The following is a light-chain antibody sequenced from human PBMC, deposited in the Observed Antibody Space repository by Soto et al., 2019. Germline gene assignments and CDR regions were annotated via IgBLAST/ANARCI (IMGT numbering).Light chain of an antibody. CDR2: GAS. J-gene: IGKJ1*01. Sequence: IVMPQSPSTLSVSPGERSTVSCRAGQSINNDLGWYQQKPGQAPRLLIYGASTRATGIPARFSGSGSGTEFTLTISSVQSEDFAVYFCQQYNNWPTFGQGTKVDIK. CDR3: QQYNNWPT. CDR1: QSINND. V-gene: IGKV3-15*01.